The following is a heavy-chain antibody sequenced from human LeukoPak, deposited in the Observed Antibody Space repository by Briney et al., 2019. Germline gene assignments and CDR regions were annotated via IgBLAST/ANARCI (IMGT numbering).Heavy chain of an antibody. CDR1: GGSISSGGYY. V-gene: IGHV4-31*03. D-gene: IGHD3-16*01. Sequence: SETLSLTCTVSGGSISSGGYYWSWIRQHPGKGLEWIGYIYYSGSTYYNPSLKSRVTISVDTSKNQFSLKLSSVTAAHTAVYYCARVKGAYNWFDPWGQGTLVTVSS. CDR3: ARVKGAYNWFDP. J-gene: IGHJ5*02. CDR2: IYYSGST.